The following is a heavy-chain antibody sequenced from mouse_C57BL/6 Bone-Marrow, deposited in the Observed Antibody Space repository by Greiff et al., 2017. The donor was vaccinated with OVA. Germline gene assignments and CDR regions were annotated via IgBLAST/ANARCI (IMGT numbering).Heavy chain of an antibody. CDR2: IYPGSGNT. J-gene: IGHJ3*01. V-gene: IGHV1-66*01. CDR3: AREDYCGSSYGFAY. D-gene: IGHD1-1*01. Sequence: QVQLQQSGPELVKPGASVKISCKASGYSFTSYYIHWVKQRPGQGLEWIGWIYPGSGNTKYNEKFKGKATLTADTSSSTAYMQLSSLTSEDSAVYYCAREDYCGSSYGFAYWGQGTLVTVSA. CDR1: GYSFTSYY.